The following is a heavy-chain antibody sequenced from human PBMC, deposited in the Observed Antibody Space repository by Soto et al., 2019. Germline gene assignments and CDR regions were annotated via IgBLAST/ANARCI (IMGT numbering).Heavy chain of an antibody. Sequence: QVQLVQSGNEVKKPGTSVRVSCKASGYTFVNYGFSWVRQAPGQGLEWMGWLSAYSGDTDYPRNLQDRVTMTRDTSTSTAYMELRSLRSDDTAVYYCAREVQTGDYIFFGYWGQGTLVTVSS. CDR1: GYTFVNYG. CDR3: AREVQTGDYIFFGY. CDR2: LSAYSGDT. J-gene: IGHJ4*02. D-gene: IGHD4-17*01. V-gene: IGHV1-18*01.